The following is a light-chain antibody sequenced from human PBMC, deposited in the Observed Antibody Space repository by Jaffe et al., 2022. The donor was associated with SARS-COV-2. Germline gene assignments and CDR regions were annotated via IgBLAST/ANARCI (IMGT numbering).Light chain of an antibody. Sequence: DIQLTQSPSFLSASVGDRVTITCRASQDISSYLAWYQQKPGKAPKLLIYTTSTLLSGVPSRFSGSGSGTEFTLTISSLQPEDFATYYCQQLNTYPFTFGPGTKVHIK. CDR3: QQLNTYPFT. V-gene: IGKV1-9*01. J-gene: IGKJ3*01. CDR1: QDISSY. CDR2: TTS.